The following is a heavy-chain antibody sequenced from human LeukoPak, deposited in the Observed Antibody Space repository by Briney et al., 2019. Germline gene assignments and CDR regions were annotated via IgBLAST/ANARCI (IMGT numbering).Heavy chain of an antibody. D-gene: IGHD3-10*01. CDR2: ISSSSSDI. Sequence: PGGSLRLSCAASGFSFGSYSMNWVRQAPGKGLEWVSSISSSSSDIFHADSVKGRFTISRDNAKNSLYLQMNSLRAEDTAVYYCAGGLLWLGEDINWFDPWGQGTLVTVSS. J-gene: IGHJ5*02. CDR3: AGGLLWLGEDINWFDP. V-gene: IGHV3-21*01. CDR1: GFSFGSYS.